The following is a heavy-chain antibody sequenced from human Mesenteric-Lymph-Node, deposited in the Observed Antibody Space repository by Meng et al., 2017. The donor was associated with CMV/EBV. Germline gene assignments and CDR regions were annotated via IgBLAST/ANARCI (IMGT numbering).Heavy chain of an antibody. CDR1: KYTFGDYY. V-gene: IGHV1-3*01. D-gene: IGHD6-13*01. CDR3: ARQYSSSWYSFDY. CDR2: INAGNGNT. J-gene: IGHJ4*02. Sequence: CKASKYTFGDYYIHWIRQAPGQGLEWVGWINAGNGNTKYSQKFQGRVTITRDTSASTAYMELSSLRSEDTAVYYCARQYSSSWYSFDYWGQGTLVTVSS.